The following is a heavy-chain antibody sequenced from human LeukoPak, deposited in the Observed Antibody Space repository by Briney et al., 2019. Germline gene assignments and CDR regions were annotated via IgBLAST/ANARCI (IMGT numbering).Heavy chain of an antibody. V-gene: IGHV3-15*01. CDR3: TTADSSGDPNWFDP. J-gene: IGHJ5*02. CDR2: IKSKSGGGTT. Sequence: GGSLRLSCAVSGLTFSNAWMSWVRQAPGKGLEWVGRIKSKSGGGTTDYAAPVKGRFTISRDDSKNMLYLQMNTLKTEDTAVYYCTTADSSGDPNWFDPWGQGTLVTVSS. CDR1: GLTFSNAW. D-gene: IGHD3-22*01.